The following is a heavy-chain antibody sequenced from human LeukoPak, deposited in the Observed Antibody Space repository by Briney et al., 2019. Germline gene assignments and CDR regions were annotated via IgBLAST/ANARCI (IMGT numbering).Heavy chain of an antibody. J-gene: IGHJ5*02. Sequence: PGGSLRLSCAASGFTFSRYSMHWVRQAPGKGLVWVSHVNSDGSGTDYADSVKGRFTISRDNAKNSLYLQMNSLRAEDTAVYYCARTYYYGSGGNWFDPWGQGTLVTVSS. CDR2: VNSDGSGT. CDR1: GFTFSRYS. V-gene: IGHV3-74*01. CDR3: ARTYYYGSGGNWFDP. D-gene: IGHD3-10*01.